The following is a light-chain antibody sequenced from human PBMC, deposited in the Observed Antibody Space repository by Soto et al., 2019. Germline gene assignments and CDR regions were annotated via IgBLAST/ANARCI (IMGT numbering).Light chain of an antibody. CDR1: QGISSY. CDR2: AAS. J-gene: IGKJ1*01. CDR3: QHCNNYPRT. V-gene: IGKV1-9*01. Sequence: DIQLTQSPSFLSASVGDRVTITCRASQGISSYLAWYQQKPGKAPKLLIYAASSLQSGVPSRFSGSGSGTEFPLTISSLKPDDFATYYYQHCNNYPRTFGQGTKVEIK.